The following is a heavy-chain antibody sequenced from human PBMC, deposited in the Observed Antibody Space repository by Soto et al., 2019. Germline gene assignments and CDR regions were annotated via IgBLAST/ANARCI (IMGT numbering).Heavy chain of an antibody. CDR1: GFTFSSYA. CDR3: SKGNFEEDAFDI. Sequence: EVQLLESGGGLVQPGGSLRLSCAASGFTFSSYAMSWVRQAPGKGLEWVSAISGSGGSTYYADSVKGRFTISRDNSKNTLYLQMNSLRAEDTAVYYCSKGNFEEDAFDIWGQGTMVTVSS. J-gene: IGHJ3*02. V-gene: IGHV3-23*01. CDR2: ISGSGGST. D-gene: IGHD3-9*01.